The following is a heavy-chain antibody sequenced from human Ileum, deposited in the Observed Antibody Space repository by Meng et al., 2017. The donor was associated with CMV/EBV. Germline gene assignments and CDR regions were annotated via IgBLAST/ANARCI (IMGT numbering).Heavy chain of an antibody. CDR3: AGPGVGVVAAPFYGMDV. V-gene: IGHV4-39*07. J-gene: IGHJ6*02. D-gene: IGHD2-15*01. Sequence: LRLSCNVSGDSIISTSNYWGWIRQSPGKGLEWIGSIYYSGRTSYNPSLKSRVTISLDTSKNQFSLRLNSVTAADTALYYCAGPGVGVVAAPFYGMDVWGQGTTVTVSS. CDR1: GDSIISTSNY. CDR2: IYYSGRT.